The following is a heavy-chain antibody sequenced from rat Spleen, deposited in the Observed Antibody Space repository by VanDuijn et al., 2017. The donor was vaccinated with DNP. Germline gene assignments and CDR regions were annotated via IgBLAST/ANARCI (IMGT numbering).Heavy chain of an antibody. D-gene: IGHD1-11*01. Sequence: EVQLVESGGGLVQPGRSLKLSCAASGFTFTNYYMAWVRQAPTKGLELVAYIIYDGSSTYHGDSVKGRFTISRDNAKSILYLQMSRLGSEDTATYYCARGPNYGSGPDFFDYWGQGVMVTVSS. CDR3: ARGPNYGSGPDFFDY. CDR2: IIYDGSST. V-gene: IGHV5-22*01. CDR1: GFTFTNYY. J-gene: IGHJ2*01.